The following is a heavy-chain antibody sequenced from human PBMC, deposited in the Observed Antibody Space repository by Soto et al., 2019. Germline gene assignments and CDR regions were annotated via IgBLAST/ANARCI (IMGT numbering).Heavy chain of an antibody. D-gene: IGHD2-15*01. CDR1: GSTFSSYA. Sequence: LRLSCAASGSTFSSYAMHWVRQAPGKGLEYVSAISSNGGSTYYANSVKGRFTISRDNSKNTLYLQMGSLRAEDMAVYYCARDGRYCSGGSCYGAFDIWGQGTMVTVSS. CDR3: ARDGRYCSGGSCYGAFDI. CDR2: ISSNGGST. V-gene: IGHV3-64*01. J-gene: IGHJ3*02.